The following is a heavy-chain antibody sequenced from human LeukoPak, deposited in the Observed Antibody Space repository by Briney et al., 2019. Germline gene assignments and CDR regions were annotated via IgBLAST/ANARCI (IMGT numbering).Heavy chain of an antibody. D-gene: IGHD3-3*01. J-gene: IGHJ4*02. V-gene: IGHV4-34*01. Sequence: SETLSLTCAVYGGSFSGYYWSWIRQPPGKGLEWIGEINHSGSTNYNPSLKSRVTISVDTSKNQFSLKLSSVTAADTAVYYCAGGRVVTYDYWGQGTLVTVSS. CDR2: INHSGST. CDR1: GGSFSGYY. CDR3: AGGRVVTYDY.